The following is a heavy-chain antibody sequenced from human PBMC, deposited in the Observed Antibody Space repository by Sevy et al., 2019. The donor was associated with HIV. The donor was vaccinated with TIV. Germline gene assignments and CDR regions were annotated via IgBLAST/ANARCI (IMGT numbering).Heavy chain of an antibody. CDR3: TRARGSSGWDAFHI. CDR1: GYTFTNYY. Sequence: ASVKVACKASGYTFTNYYIHWVRQAPGQGLEWMGIINPSGGRTSYAQKFQGRVTMTRDTSTSTLYMELSSLRFDDTAVYYCTRARGSSGWDAFHIWGQGTMVTVSS. CDR2: INPSGGRT. V-gene: IGHV1-46*03. J-gene: IGHJ3*02. D-gene: IGHD6-19*01.